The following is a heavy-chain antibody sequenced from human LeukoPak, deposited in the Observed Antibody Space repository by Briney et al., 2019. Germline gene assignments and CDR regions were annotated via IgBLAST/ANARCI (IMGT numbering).Heavy chain of an antibody. CDR1: GGSISSSSYY. V-gene: IGHV4-39*01. Sequence: SETLSLTCTVSGGSISSSSYYWGWIRQPPGKGLEWIGSIYYSGSTYYNPSLKSRLTISVDTSKNQFSLKLSSVTAADTAVYYCARHGYIWGEKREIDYWGQGTLVTVSS. CDR3: ARHGYIWGEKREIDY. D-gene: IGHD3-16*01. CDR2: IYYSGST. J-gene: IGHJ4*02.